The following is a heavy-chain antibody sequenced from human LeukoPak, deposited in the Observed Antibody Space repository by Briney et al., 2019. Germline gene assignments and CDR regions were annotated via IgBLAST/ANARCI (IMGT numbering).Heavy chain of an antibody. V-gene: IGHV3-30*02. CDR1: GFTFSSYG. CDR3: ASGLLWFGELLRAFDI. Sequence: GGSLRLSCAASGFTFSSYGMHWVRQAPGKGLEWVAFIRYDGSNKYYADSVKGRFTISRDNSKNTLYLQMNSLRAEDTAVYYCASGLLWFGELLRAFDIWGQGTMVTVSS. J-gene: IGHJ3*02. CDR2: IRYDGSNK. D-gene: IGHD3-10*01.